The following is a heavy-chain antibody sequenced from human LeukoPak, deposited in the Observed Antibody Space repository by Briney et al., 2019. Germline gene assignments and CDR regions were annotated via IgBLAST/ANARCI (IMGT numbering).Heavy chain of an antibody. J-gene: IGHJ4*02. V-gene: IGHV4-59*01. D-gene: IGHD3-22*01. CDR3: TEGYYEPFDY. CDR1: GAPIRTYY. Sequence: SETLSLTCTVSGAPIRTYYWDWIRQAPGKGLEWIGCISDSGTTYYNPSLKSRVTISLDTSKNHFSLKLTSVTAADTAVYFCTEGYYEPFDYWGQGMMVTVSS. CDR2: ISDSGTT.